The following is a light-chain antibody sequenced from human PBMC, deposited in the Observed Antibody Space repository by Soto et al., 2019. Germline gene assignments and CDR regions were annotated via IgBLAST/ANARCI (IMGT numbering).Light chain of an antibody. CDR1: QSISTW. CDR3: QQYNSYPWT. Sequence: DIQMTQSPATLSASVGDRVTITCRASQSISTWLAWYQQRPGEAPNLLIYRASTLHGGVPSRFSGSGSGTEFTLTISSLQPDDIANYYCQQYNSYPWTFGQGTKVDIK. V-gene: IGKV1-5*03. CDR2: RAS. J-gene: IGKJ1*01.